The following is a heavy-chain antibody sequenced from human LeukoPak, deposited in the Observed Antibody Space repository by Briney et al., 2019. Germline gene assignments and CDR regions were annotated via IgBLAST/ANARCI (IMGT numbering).Heavy chain of an antibody. D-gene: IGHD5-12*01. CDR1: GCNFIDYS. J-gene: IGHJ4*01. CDR3: ARDHRYAFDN. CDR2: IGISSGNT. V-gene: IGHV3-48*01. Sequence: GGSLRLSCAASGCNFIDYSMNWVRQAPGKGLERISYIGISSGNTKYADSVKGRFTISRDKAKNSQYLQMNSLRVEYTAVYYCARDHRYAFDNWGHGTLVTVSS.